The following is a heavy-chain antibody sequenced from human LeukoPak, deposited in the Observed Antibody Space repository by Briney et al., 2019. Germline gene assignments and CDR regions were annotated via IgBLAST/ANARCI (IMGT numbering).Heavy chain of an antibody. V-gene: IGHV4-59*01. CDR1: GGSISSYY. CDR3: ARFDSSGYTYFDY. CDR2: IYYSGST. J-gene: IGHJ4*02. D-gene: IGHD3-22*01. Sequence: SETLSLTCTVSGGSISSYYWSWIRQPPGKGLEWIGYIYYSGSTNYNPSLKSRVTISVDTSKNQFSLKLSSVTAADTAVYYCARFDSSGYTYFDYWGQGTLVTVSS.